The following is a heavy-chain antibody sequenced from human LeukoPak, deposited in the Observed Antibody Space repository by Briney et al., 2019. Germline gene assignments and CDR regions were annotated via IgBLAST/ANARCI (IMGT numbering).Heavy chain of an antibody. CDR1: GGSFSGYY. CDR3: ARGLVRFDP. D-gene: IGHD6-6*01. CDR2: INHSGST. V-gene: IGHV4-34*01. Sequence: PSEALSLTCAVYGGSFSGYYWSWIRQPPGKGLEWIGEINHSGSTNYNPSLKSRVTISVDTSKNQFSLKLSSVTAADTAVYYCARGLVRFDPWGQGTLVTVSS. J-gene: IGHJ5*02.